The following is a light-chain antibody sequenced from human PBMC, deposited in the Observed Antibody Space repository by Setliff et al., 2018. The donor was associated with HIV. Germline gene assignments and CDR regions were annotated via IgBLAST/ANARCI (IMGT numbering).Light chain of an antibody. CDR3: NSYTSRGTVL. J-gene: IGLJ2*01. CDR2: EVS. Sequence: QSVLTQPASVSGSPGQSITISCTGTSSDVGAYNYVSWYQQYPGKAPKLIIYEVSNRPSGVSNRFSGSKSGNTASLTISGLQAEDEADYYCNSYTSRGTVLFGGGTQLTVL. V-gene: IGLV2-14*01. CDR1: SSDVGAYNY.